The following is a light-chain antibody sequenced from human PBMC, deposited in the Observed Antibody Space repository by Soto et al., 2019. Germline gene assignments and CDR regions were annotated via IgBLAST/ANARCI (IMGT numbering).Light chain of an antibody. V-gene: IGKV3-20*01. CDR3: QQYGSSPSS. Sequence: EIVLTQSPGILSLSPGERATLSCRASQSVSSNNLAWYQQKPGQAPRLLIYGASRRATGIPDRFSGSGSGTDFTLTINRLEPEDFAVYYCQQYGSSPSSFGPGTKVDIK. J-gene: IGKJ3*01. CDR2: GAS. CDR1: QSVSSNN.